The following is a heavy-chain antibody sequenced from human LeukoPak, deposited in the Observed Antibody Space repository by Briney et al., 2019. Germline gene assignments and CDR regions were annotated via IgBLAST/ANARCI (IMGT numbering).Heavy chain of an antibody. CDR2: IYTSGST. CDR3: ARGYSNSGSYVGWFDP. J-gene: IGHJ5*02. CDR1: GGSISSYY. V-gene: IGHV4-4*07. D-gene: IGHD1-26*01. Sequence: SETLSLTCTVSGGSISSYYWSWIRQPAGKGLEWVGRIYTSGSTNYNASLKSRVTRSVDTSKDQFSLKLSSVTAADTAVYYCARGYSNSGSYVGWFDPWGQGTLVTVSS.